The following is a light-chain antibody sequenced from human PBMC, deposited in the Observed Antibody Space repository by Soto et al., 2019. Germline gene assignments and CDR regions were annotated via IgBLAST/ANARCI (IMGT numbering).Light chain of an antibody. CDR2: GAS. CDR1: QSITNNY. V-gene: IGKV3-20*01. CDR3: QQYGYLVT. J-gene: IGKJ4*01. Sequence: EIVLTQSPGTLSLSPGERATLSCRASQSITNNYLAWYQQKPGRAHRLLIYGASSRATGIPDRFSGSGSGTDFTLTISRLEPEDFGIYYCQQYGYLVTFGGGTKVEIK.